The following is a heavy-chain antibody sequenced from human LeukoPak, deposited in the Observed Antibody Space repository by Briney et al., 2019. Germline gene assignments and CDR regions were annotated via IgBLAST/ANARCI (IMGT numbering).Heavy chain of an antibody. V-gene: IGHV3-21*01. CDR2: ISSTSSYI. Sequence: GGSLRLSCAASGSTFSDYSMHWVRQAPGEGLEWVSTISSTSSYIYSADSLKGRFTISRDNAKNSLYLQMSTLRAEDTAVYYCARGQLWQTGWFDPWGQGTLVTVSS. CDR3: ARGQLWQTGWFDP. CDR1: GSTFSDYS. J-gene: IGHJ5*02. D-gene: IGHD5-18*01.